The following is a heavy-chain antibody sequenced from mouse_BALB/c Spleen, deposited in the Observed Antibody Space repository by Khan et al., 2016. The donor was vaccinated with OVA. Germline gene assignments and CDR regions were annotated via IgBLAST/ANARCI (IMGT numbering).Heavy chain of an antibody. D-gene: IGHD2-1*01. V-gene: IGHV1-9*01. CDR1: GYSFSWYW. CDR3: ARNGNWYIDV. Sequence: QVQLQQSGAELMKPGASVKISCKATGYSFSWYWIEWVKKRPGHGLEWIGEILPGNSATNYNEKFKGRATITVDTSSNTVYMQLSTLTSEDSDVYYSARNGNWYIDVWGAGTTVTVSS. CDR2: ILPGNSAT. J-gene: IGHJ1*01.